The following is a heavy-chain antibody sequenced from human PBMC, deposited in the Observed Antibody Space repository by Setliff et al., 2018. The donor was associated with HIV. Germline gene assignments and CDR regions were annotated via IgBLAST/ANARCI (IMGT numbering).Heavy chain of an antibody. D-gene: IGHD3-22*01. CDR2: IYTGGST. CDR3: ARFAYYSDSGGYYHH. J-gene: IGHJ4*02. V-gene: IGHV4-61*09. Sequence: LSLTCSVSGGSISSGSYYWSWIRQPAGKGLEWIGHIYTGGSTNYNPSLKSRVTMSVDTSKNQFSLKLSSVTAADTAVYYCARFAYYSDSGGYYHHWGQGALVTVSS. CDR1: GGSISSGSYY.